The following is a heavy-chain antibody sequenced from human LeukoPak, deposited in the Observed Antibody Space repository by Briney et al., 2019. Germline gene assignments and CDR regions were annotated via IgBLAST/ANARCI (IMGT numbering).Heavy chain of an antibody. CDR2: ISYDGSNK. D-gene: IGHD4-17*01. Sequence: GRSLRLSCAASGFTFNSYAMHWVRQAPGKGLEWASVISYDGSNKYYADSVKGRFTVSRDNSKNTLFLQMNSLRAEDTAVYFCTRVADYASFDYWGQGTLVTVSS. CDR3: TRVADYASFDY. CDR1: GFTFNSYA. V-gene: IGHV3-30-3*01. J-gene: IGHJ4*02.